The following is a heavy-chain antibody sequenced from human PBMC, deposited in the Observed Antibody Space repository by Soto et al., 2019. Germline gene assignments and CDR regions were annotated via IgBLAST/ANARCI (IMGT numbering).Heavy chain of an antibody. CDR3: AGSQVPGSSRGVDY. CDR1: GGSFSGYY. J-gene: IGHJ4*02. Sequence: SETLSLTCAVYGGSFSGYYWSWIRQPPGKGLEWIGEINHSGSTNYNPSLKSLVPISVETSKNQFSLKLRYVTAADTAEDYCAGSQVPGSSRGVDYRGERTLFTVSS. D-gene: IGHD2-15*01. V-gene: IGHV4-34*01. CDR2: INHSGST.